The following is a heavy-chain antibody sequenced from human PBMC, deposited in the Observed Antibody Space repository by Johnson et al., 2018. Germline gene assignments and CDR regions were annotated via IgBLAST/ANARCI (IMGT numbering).Heavy chain of an antibody. Sequence: VQLLESGGGVVQPGRSLRLSCAASGFTFSDYYMSWIRQAPGKGLEGVSYISSSGSTIYYADSVKGRFTISRENAKNSLFLQMNSLRAGDTAVYYCARAIAGKTYYYGMDVWGQGTTVTVS. D-gene: IGHD2-21*01. V-gene: IGHV3-11*04. J-gene: IGHJ6*02. CDR1: GFTFSDYY. CDR3: ARAIAGKTYYYGMDV. CDR2: ISSSGSTI.